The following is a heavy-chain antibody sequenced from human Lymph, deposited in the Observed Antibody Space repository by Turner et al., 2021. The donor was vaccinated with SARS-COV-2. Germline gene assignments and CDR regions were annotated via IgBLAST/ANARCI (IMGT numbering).Heavy chain of an antibody. CDR3: AKECLSGRRLQFVPYFAY. CDR2: MSGEGGST. J-gene: IGHJ4*02. CDR1: GFTFDDYA. V-gene: IGHV3-43*02. D-gene: IGHD5-12*01. Sequence: EVQLVESGGGVVQPGGSLRLSCAASGFTFDDYAMHWVRQAPGKGLEGVSLMSGEGGSTYYADSVKGRFTISRDDSKNSLYLQINSLRTEDTALYYCAKECLSGRRLQFVPYFAYWGQGTLVSVSS.